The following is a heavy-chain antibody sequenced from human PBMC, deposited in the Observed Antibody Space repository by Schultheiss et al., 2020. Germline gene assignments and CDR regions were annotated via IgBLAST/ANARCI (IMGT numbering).Heavy chain of an antibody. J-gene: IGHJ4*02. CDR2: ISSSSSYI. Sequence: GESLKISCAASGFTFSSYSMNWVRQAPGKGLEWVSSISSSSSYIYYADSVKGRFTISRDNAKNSLYLQMNSLRGEDTAVYYCARGRSAAAAGTPFEYWGQGALVTISS. V-gene: IGHV3-21*01. D-gene: IGHD6-13*01. CDR1: GFTFSSYS. CDR3: ARGRSAAAAGTPFEY.